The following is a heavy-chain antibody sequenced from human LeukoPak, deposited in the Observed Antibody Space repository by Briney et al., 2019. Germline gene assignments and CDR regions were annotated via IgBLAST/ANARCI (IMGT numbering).Heavy chain of an antibody. CDR1: GGSISSDY. V-gene: IGHV4-59*01. CDR3: AKDNDFWSGYFDY. J-gene: IGHJ4*02. D-gene: IGHD3-3*01. CDR2: VYNSGST. Sequence: SETLSLTCTVSGGSISSDYWSWIRQPPGKRLEWIGYVYNSGSTNYNPSLKSRVTISIDTSKNQFSLKLSSVTAADTAVYYCAKDNDFWSGYFDYWGQGTLVTVPS.